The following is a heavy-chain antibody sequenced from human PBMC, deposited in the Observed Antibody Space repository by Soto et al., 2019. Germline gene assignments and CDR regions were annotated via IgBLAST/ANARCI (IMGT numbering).Heavy chain of an antibody. CDR2: IYYSGST. CDR3: ARHKSIAVAAPRLVGYLNWFDP. CDR1: GGSISSSSYY. D-gene: IGHD6-19*01. J-gene: IGHJ5*02. V-gene: IGHV4-39*01. Sequence: KPSETLSLTCTVSGGSISSSSYYWGWIRQPPGKGLEWIGSIYYSGSTYYNPSLKSRVTISVDTSKNQFSLKLSSVTAADTAVYYCARHKSIAVAAPRLVGYLNWFDPWGQGTLVTVS.